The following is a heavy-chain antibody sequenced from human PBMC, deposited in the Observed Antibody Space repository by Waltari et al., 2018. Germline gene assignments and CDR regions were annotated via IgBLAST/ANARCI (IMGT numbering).Heavy chain of an antibody. D-gene: IGHD2-15*01. V-gene: IGHV3-23*01. CDR3: ARDVVVVAASDYFDY. J-gene: IGHJ4*02. CDR2: ISGSGDRT. Sequence: EVQLLESGGGLVPPGGSLRLSCGVSGFSFSRYAMSWVRQAPGKGLEWVSSISGSGDRTYYADSVKGRFSISRDNSKNTLDLQMHSLRADDTAIYYCARDVVVVAASDYFDYWGQGTLVTVSS. CDR1: GFSFSRYA.